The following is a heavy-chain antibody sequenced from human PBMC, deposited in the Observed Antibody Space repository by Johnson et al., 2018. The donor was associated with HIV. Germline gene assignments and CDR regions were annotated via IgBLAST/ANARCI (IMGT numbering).Heavy chain of an antibody. V-gene: IGHV3-9*01. CDR1: GFIFEHYA. CDR2: ISWNSGTI. J-gene: IGHJ3*02. Sequence: VLLVESGGGLVQPGRSRRVSCAASGFIFEHYAMHWVRQAPGKGLEWVSGISWNSGTIAYADSVKGRFTISRDNAKNSLFLQMTSLRTEDTAFYYCAKDIEPGGGNFLVGTFHIWGQGTMVTVSS. D-gene: IGHD6-19*01. CDR3: AKDIEPGGGNFLVGTFHI.